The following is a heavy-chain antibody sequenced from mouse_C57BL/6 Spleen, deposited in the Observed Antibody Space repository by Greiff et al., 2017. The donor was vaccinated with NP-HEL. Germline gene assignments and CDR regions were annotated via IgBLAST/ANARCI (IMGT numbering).Heavy chain of an antibody. Sequence: VQLKQSGPGLVKPSQSLSLTCSVTGYSITSGYYWNWIRQFPGNKLEWMGYISYDGSNNYNPSLKNRISFTRDTSKNQFFLKLNSVTTEDTATYYCATLTGKDAWFAYWGQGTLVTVSA. CDR2: ISYDGSN. V-gene: IGHV3-6*01. CDR3: ATLTGKDAWFAY. J-gene: IGHJ3*01. CDR1: GYSITSGYY. D-gene: IGHD4-1*01.